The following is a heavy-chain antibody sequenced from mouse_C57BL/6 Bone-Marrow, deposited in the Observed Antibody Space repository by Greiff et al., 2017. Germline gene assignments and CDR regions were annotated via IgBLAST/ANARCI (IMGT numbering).Heavy chain of an antibody. CDR1: GYTFTSYW. J-gene: IGHJ2*01. CDR3: ARLLQSSLAMDY. V-gene: IGHV1-52*01. Sequence: QVQLQQPGAELVRPGSSVKLSCKASGYTFTSYWMHWVKQRPIQGLEWIGNIDPSDSETHYNQKFKDKATLTVDQSSSTAYMQLSSLTSEDSAVYYCARLLQSSLAMDYWGQGTTLTVSS. CDR2: IDPSDSET. D-gene: IGHD3-1*01.